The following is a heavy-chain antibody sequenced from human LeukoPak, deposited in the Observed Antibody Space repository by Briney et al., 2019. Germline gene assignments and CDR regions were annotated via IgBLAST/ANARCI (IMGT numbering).Heavy chain of an antibody. CDR3: GYGDYDGSVDY. V-gene: IGHV1-69*04. Sequence: SVKVSCKASGYSFTSYGISWLRQAPGQGLEWMGRIIPILGIANYAQKFQGRVTITADKSASTAYMELSSLRSEDTAVYYCGYGDYDGSVDYWGQGTLVTVSS. CDR1: GYSFTSYG. D-gene: IGHD4-17*01. J-gene: IGHJ4*02. CDR2: IIPILGIA.